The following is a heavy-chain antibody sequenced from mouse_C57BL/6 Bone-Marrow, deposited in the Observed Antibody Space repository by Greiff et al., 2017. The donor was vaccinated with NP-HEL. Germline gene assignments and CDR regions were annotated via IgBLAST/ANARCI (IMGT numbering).Heavy chain of an antibody. D-gene: IGHD2-1*01. CDR3: ARRNGKAWFAY. CDR2: IDPSDSYT. V-gene: IGHV1-59*01. Sequence: VQLQQPGAELVRPGTSVKLSCKASGYTFTSYWMHWVKQRPGQGLEWIGVIDPSDSYTNYNQKFKGKATLTVDTSSSTAYMQLSSLTSEDSAVYYCARRNGKAWFAYWGQGTLVTVSA. J-gene: IGHJ3*01. CDR1: GYTFTSYW.